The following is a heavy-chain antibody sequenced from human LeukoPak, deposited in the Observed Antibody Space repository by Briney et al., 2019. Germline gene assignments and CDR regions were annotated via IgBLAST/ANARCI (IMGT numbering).Heavy chain of an antibody. D-gene: IGHD3-3*01. J-gene: IGHJ6*02. CDR1: GFTFSSYG. CDR3: ARDLLLEWLLFDYYYYGMDV. Sequence: GRSLRPSCAASGFTFSSYGMHWVRQAPGKGLEWVAVIWYDGSNNYYADSVKGRFTISRDNSKNTLYLQMNSLRAEDTAVYYCARDLLLEWLLFDYYYYGMDVWGQGTTVTVSS. V-gene: IGHV3-33*01. CDR2: IWYDGSNN.